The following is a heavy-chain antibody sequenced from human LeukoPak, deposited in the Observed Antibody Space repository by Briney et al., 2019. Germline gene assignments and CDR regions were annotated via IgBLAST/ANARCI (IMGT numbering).Heavy chain of an antibody. D-gene: IGHD4-11*01. CDR3: ARLYSNYGYYFDH. J-gene: IGHJ4*02. CDR1: GGSISSYY. CDR2: IYYSGST. Sequence: SETLSLTCTVSGGSISSYYCSWIRQPPGKGLEWIGYIYYSGSTNYNPSLKSRVTISVDTSKNQFSLKLSSVTAADTAVYYCARLYSNYGYYFDHRGQGTLVTVSS. V-gene: IGHV4-59*08.